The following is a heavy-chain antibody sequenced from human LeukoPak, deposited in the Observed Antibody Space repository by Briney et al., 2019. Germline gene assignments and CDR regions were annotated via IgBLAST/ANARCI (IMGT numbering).Heavy chain of an antibody. Sequence: GGSLRLSCAASASTFSSYAMSWVRQVPGKGLEWVSAISGSGSNTYYADSVKGRFTISRDNSKNMLYLQLNSLRAEDTAVYYCAKTRIGYTYLIDCWGQGTLVTVSS. J-gene: IGHJ4*02. CDR3: AKTRIGYTYLIDC. CDR1: ASTFSSYA. D-gene: IGHD5-18*01. V-gene: IGHV3-23*01. CDR2: ISGSGSNT.